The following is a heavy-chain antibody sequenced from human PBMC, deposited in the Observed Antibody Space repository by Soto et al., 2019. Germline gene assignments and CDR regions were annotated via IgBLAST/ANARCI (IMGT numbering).Heavy chain of an antibody. V-gene: IGHV3-48*01. Sequence: EVQLVESGGAVVQPGGSLRLSCEVSGFTFRSYSMNWVRQTPGKGLEWVSYITVNSKTIYYADSVKGRFTISRDDAKNSVYLQMNSLRAEETAVYYCARAGYWGDFDYWGQGTPVTVSS. J-gene: IGHJ4*02. CDR2: ITVNSKTI. CDR3: ARAGYWGDFDY. CDR1: GFTFRSYS. D-gene: IGHD2-21*01.